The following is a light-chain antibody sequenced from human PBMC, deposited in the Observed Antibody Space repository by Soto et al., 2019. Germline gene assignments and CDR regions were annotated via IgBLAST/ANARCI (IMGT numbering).Light chain of an antibody. CDR1: QSVSSY. V-gene: IGKV3-11*01. Sequence: TLSLSPGERATLSCRASQSVSSYLAWYQQKPGQAPRLLIYDASNRATGIPARFSGSGSGTDFTLTISSLEPEDFAVYYWQQRSNWPLTFGAGTKVDIK. J-gene: IGKJ4*01. CDR2: DAS. CDR3: QQRSNWPLT.